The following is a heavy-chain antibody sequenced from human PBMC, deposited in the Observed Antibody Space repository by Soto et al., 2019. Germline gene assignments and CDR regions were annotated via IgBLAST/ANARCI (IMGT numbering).Heavy chain of an antibody. Sequence: SVKVSCKASGGTFSSYAISWVRQAPGQGLEWMGGIIPIFGTANYTQKFQGRVTITADESTSTAYMELSSLRSEDTAVYYCARGEYYDILTGYHPPRYYFDYWGQGTLVTVSS. D-gene: IGHD3-9*01. CDR2: IIPIFGTA. CDR3: ARGEYYDILTGYHPPRYYFDY. J-gene: IGHJ4*02. CDR1: GGTFSSYA. V-gene: IGHV1-69*13.